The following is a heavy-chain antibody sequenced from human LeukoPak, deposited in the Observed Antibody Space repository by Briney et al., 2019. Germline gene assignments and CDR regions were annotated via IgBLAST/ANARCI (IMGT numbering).Heavy chain of an antibody. CDR3: ARGWSRPYYYDSSGPPGRYYYTDV. CDR1: GGSFSGYY. V-gene: IGHV4-34*01. CDR2: INHSGST. Sequence: ASETLSLTCAVYGGSFSGYYWSWIRQPPGKGLEWIGEINHSGSTNYNPSLKSRVTISVDTSKNQFSLKLSSVTAADTAVYYCARGWSRPYYYDSSGPPGRYYYTDVWGKGTTVTVSS. J-gene: IGHJ6*03. D-gene: IGHD3-22*01.